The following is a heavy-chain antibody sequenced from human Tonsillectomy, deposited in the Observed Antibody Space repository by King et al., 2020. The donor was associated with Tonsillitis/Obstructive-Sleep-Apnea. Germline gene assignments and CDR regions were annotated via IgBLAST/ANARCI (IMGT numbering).Heavy chain of an antibody. CDR3: AREITSDAFDI. CDR2: IDHSGST. CDR1: GWSFSGYY. D-gene: IGHD3-16*01. V-gene: IGHV4-34*04. Sequence: VQLQQWGAGLLKPSETLSLTCAVYGWSFSGYYWSWIRQPPGKGLEWIGEIDHSGSTNHNPSLKRRATISADTSKTQFSLKLSSVTAADTAVYYCAREITSDAFDIWGQGTMVTVSS. J-gene: IGHJ3*02.